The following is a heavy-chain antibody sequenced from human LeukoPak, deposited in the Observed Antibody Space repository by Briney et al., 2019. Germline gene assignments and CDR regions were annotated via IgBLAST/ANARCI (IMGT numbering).Heavy chain of an antibody. CDR3: ARGERDFWAFDI. CDR1: GGSISSGDYY. Sequence: PSETLSLTCTVSGGSISSGDYYWSWIRQPPGKGLEWIGYIYYSGSTYYNPSLKSRVTISVDTSKNQFSLKLSSVTAADTAVYYCARGERDFWAFDIWGQGTMVTVSS. CDR2: IYYSGST. J-gene: IGHJ3*02. D-gene: IGHD3-3*01. V-gene: IGHV4-30-4*01.